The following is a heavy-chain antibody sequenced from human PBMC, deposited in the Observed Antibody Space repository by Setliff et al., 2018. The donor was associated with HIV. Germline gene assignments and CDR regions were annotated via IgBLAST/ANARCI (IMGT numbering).Heavy chain of an antibody. CDR2: IYYSGST. V-gene: IGHV4-31*03. D-gene: IGHD5-18*01. J-gene: IGHJ6*03. CDR1: GGSISSGGYY. Sequence: SETLSLTCTVSGGSISSGGYYWSWIRQHPGMGLEWIGYIYYSGSTYFNPSLKSRVTISVDTSKNHFSLKLNSVTAADTAVYYCARLRMQLWPQIYYYYMDVWGTGTTVTVSS. CDR3: ARLRMQLWPQIYYYYMDV.